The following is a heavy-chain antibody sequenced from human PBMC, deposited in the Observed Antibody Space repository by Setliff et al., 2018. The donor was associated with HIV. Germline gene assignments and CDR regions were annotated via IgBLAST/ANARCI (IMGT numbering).Heavy chain of an antibody. V-gene: IGHV1-2*02. Sequence: ASVKVSCKAYGYIFSDYYIHWVRQAPGQGLEWMGWINPNSGDTKYSERFQGGVTMTRDTSMGAIFMELRSLTSADTAVYYCGREVVIAAIGSLDLWGQGTLVTVSS. D-gene: IGHD3-22*01. J-gene: IGHJ4*02. CDR2: INPNSGDT. CDR1: GYIFSDYY. CDR3: GREVVIAAIGSLDL.